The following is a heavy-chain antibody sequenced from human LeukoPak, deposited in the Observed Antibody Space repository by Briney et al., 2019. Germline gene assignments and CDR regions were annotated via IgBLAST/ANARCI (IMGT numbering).Heavy chain of an antibody. D-gene: IGHD3-10*01. V-gene: IGHV4-61*02. J-gene: IGHJ4*02. Sequence: SETLSLTCTVSGGSISSGSYYWSWIRQPAGKGLEWIGRIYTSGSTNYNPSLKSRVTISVDTSKNQFSLKLSSVTAADTAVYYCARPRGVRGVIDYWGQGTLVTVSS. CDR1: GGSISSGSYY. CDR3: ARPRGVRGVIDY. CDR2: IYTSGST.